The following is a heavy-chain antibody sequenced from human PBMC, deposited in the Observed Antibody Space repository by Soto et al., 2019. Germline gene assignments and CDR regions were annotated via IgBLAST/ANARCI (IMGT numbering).Heavy chain of an antibody. Sequence: EVQLVESGGGLVQPGSSLRLSCAASGFTFDDYAMHWVRQAPGKGLERVSGISWNSSSIGYADSVKGRFTISRDNAKNSLYLQMNSLRAADTAWYYCAKDSYYDSSGYLLGAFDIWGQGTMVTVSS. CDR2: ISWNSSSI. D-gene: IGHD3-22*01. CDR1: GFTFDDYA. CDR3: AKDSYYDSSGYLLGAFDI. V-gene: IGHV3-9*01. J-gene: IGHJ3*02.